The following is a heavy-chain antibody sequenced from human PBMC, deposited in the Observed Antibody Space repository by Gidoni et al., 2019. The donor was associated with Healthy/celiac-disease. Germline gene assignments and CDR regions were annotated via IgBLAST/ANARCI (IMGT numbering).Heavy chain of an antibody. D-gene: IGHD6-13*01. Sequence: QLQLQESGPGLVKPSETLSLTCTVSGGSISSSSYYWGWIRQPPGKGLEWIGSIYYSGSTYYNPALKSRVTISVDTSKNQFSLKLSSVTAADTAVYYCARDVAAAGGYMDVWGKGTTVTVSS. CDR1: GGSISSSSYY. CDR3: ARDVAAAGGYMDV. J-gene: IGHJ6*03. CDR2: IYYSGST. V-gene: IGHV4-39*02.